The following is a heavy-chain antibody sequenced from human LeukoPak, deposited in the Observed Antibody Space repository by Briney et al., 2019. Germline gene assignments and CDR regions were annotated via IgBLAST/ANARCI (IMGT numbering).Heavy chain of an antibody. CDR2: IYENDEK. CDR1: GFSFSSGGVG. Sequence: SGPTLVNPRQTLRLTCTFSGFSFSSGGVGVGWIRQPPGKALEWLGVIYENDEKLYSSSLQNGLTITKDTSRNQVVLTMANMDPVDTATYYCAHRHRGVASDIWGQGTMVTVSS. V-gene: IGHV2-5*01. D-gene: IGHD2-15*01. CDR3: AHRHRGVASDI. J-gene: IGHJ3*02.